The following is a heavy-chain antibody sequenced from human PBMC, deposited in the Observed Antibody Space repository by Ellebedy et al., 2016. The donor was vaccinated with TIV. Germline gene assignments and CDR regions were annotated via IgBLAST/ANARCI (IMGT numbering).Heavy chain of an antibody. Sequence: PGGSLRLSCAASGVTFSSYAMSWVRQAPGKGLEWVSAISGSGGSTYYADSVKGRFTISRDNSKNTLYLQMNSLRAEDTAVYYCAKDLGTGDYYYYGMDVWGQGTTVTVSS. V-gene: IGHV3-23*01. CDR1: GVTFSSYA. D-gene: IGHD1-14*01. J-gene: IGHJ6*02. CDR2: ISGSGGST. CDR3: AKDLGTGDYYYYGMDV.